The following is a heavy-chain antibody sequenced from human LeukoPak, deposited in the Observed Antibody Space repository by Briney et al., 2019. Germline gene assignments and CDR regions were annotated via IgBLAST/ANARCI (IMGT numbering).Heavy chain of an antibody. D-gene: IGHD3-16*02. Sequence: PWGALRLSCSASGFTFSTYAMSWVRQAPGKGLEWVSVISGSGASTDYADSVRGRFTISRDNSNNTLYLQMNSLRDEDTAVYYCATGPSLGQLYGIDYWGQGTLVTVSS. V-gene: IGHV3-23*01. CDR3: ATGPSLGQLYGIDY. CDR2: ISGSGAST. CDR1: GFTFSTYA. J-gene: IGHJ4*02.